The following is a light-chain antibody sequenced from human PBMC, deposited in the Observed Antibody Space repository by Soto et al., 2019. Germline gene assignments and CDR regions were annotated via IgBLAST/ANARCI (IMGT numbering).Light chain of an antibody. Sequence: QSVLTQPDSVSGSPGQSITIYCTGTSSDVGGYNYVSWYQQHPGKAPKLMIYEVSNRPSGVSNRFSGSKSGNTASLTISGLQAEDEADYYCSSYTSSSTYVFGTGTKLTVL. J-gene: IGLJ1*01. CDR2: EVS. CDR3: SSYTSSSTYV. V-gene: IGLV2-14*01. CDR1: SSDVGGYNY.